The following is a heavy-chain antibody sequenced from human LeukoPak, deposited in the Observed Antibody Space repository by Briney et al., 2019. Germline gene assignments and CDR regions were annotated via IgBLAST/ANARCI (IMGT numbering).Heavy chain of an antibody. CDR2: IYYSGST. CDR3: AREGARWEPSFSAFDI. D-gene: IGHD1-26*01. Sequence: PSETLSLTCTVSGCSISSYYWSWIRQPPGKGLEWIGYIYYSGSTSYNPSLKSRVTISVDTSKNQFSLKLSSVTAADTAVYYCAREGARWEPSFSAFDIWGQGTMVTVSS. V-gene: IGHV4-59*01. CDR1: GCSISSYY. J-gene: IGHJ3*02.